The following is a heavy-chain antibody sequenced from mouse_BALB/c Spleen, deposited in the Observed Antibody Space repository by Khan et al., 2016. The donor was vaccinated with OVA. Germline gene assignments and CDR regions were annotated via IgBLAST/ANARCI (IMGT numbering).Heavy chain of an antibody. CDR1: GYTFSSYW. CDR2: IFPGSVST. D-gene: IGHD2-2*01. CDR3: GRGGYGGFGF. Sequence: QVQLQQSGGDLMKPGASVKISCKATGYTFSSYWIEWVKQRPGHGLEWIGQIFPGSVSTTYNEKFKGKATFTADTSSNTAYMQLSSLTSEDSAVXYCGRGGYGGFGFWGQGTLVTVSA. J-gene: IGHJ3*01. V-gene: IGHV1-9*01.